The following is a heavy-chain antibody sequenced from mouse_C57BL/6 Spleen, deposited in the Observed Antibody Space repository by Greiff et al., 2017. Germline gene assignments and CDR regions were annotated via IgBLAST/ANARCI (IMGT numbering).Heavy chain of an antibody. D-gene: IGHD2-10*01. CDR1: GYSITSGYY. J-gene: IGHJ1*03. CDR3: ARAEAYYGYFDV. Sequence: VQLQESGPGLVKPSQSLSLTCSVTGYSITSGYYWNWIRQFPGNKLEWMGYISYDGSNNYNPSLKNRISITRDTSKNQFFLKLNSVTTEDTATYYCARAEAYYGYFDVWGTGTTVTVSS. CDR2: ISYDGSN. V-gene: IGHV3-6*01.